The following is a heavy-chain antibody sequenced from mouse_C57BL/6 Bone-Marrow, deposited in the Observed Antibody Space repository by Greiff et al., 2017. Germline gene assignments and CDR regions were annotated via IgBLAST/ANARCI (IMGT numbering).Heavy chain of an antibody. J-gene: IGHJ3*01. CDR2: IWSGGST. V-gene: IGHV2-2*01. Sequence: VKLKESGPGLVQPSQSLSITCKVSGFSFTSYGVHWVRQSPGKGLEWLGVIWSGGSTDYNAAFLYRLSTSTDNAEIQVFLIMNSVQADDTAIYYCASRGLWGQGTMVTVSA. CDR3: ASRGL. CDR1: GFSFTSYG. D-gene: IGHD3-3*01.